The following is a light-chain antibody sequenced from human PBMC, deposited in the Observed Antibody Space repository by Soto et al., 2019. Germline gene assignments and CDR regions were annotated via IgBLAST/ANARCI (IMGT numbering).Light chain of an antibody. CDR3: QHYGT. Sequence: VLTQSPGTLSLSPGERVILSCRASQTISRGNLAWYQQKTGQAPRLLIYGGSRRATGIPDRFSGSGSGTDFTLTISRLEPEDFAVYFCQHYGTFGPGTKVDLK. CDR1: QTISRGN. J-gene: IGKJ3*01. CDR2: GGS. V-gene: IGKV3-20*01.